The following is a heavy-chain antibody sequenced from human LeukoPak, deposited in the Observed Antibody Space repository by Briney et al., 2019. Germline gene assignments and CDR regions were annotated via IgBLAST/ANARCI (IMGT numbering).Heavy chain of an antibody. D-gene: IGHD3-22*01. J-gene: IGHJ4*02. CDR3: ARGADSSCYYSISYFDY. V-gene: IGHV4-59*01. Sequence: SETLSLTCTVSGGSISSYYWNWIRQPPGKGLEWIGYIYYSGSTNYNPSLKSRVTISVDTSKNQFSLKLSSVTAADTAVYYCARGADSSCYYSISYFDYWGQGTLVTVSS. CDR2: IYYSGST. CDR1: GGSISSYY.